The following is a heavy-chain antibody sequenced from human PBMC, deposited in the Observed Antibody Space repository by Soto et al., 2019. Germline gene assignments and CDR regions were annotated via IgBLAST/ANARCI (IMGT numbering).Heavy chain of an antibody. Sequence: GGSLRLSCAASGFTFSSYAMHWVRQAPGKGLEWVAVISYDGSNKYYADSVKGRFTISRDNSKNTLYLQMNSLRAEDTAVYYCAREWNDYGDYDAFDIWGQGTMVTVSS. CDR3: AREWNDYGDYDAFDI. CDR1: GFTFSSYA. D-gene: IGHD4-17*01. CDR2: ISYDGSNK. V-gene: IGHV3-30*04. J-gene: IGHJ3*02.